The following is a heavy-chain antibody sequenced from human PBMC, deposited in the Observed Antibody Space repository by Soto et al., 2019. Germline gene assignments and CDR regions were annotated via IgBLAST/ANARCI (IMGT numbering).Heavy chain of an antibody. CDR2: IYHSGST. CDR1: GGSISSSNW. J-gene: IGHJ3*02. V-gene: IGHV4-4*02. Sequence: QVQLQESGPGLVKPSGTLSLTCAVSGGSISSSNWWSWVRQPPGKGLEWIGEIYHSGSTNYNPSLKSRVTLAVYKSMNPFSLKLSSVAAADTAVYYCAGVRGVVVPIDAFDIWGQGTMVTVSS. D-gene: IGHD3-3*01. CDR3: AGVRGVVVPIDAFDI.